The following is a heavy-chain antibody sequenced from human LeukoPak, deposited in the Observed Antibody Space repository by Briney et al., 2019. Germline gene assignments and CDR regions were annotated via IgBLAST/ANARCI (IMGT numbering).Heavy chain of an antibody. D-gene: IGHD5-18*01. V-gene: IGHV1-18*01. CDR3: ARGYNYGSDYYYGMDV. Sequence: GASVTVSCKASGYTFTSYAISWVRQAPGQGLEWMGWISGYNGNTKYAQKVQGRVTMTTDTSTSTAYMELRSLRSDDTAVYYCARGYNYGSDYYYGMDVWGQGTTVTVSS. CDR2: ISGYNGNT. J-gene: IGHJ6*02. CDR1: GYTFTSYA.